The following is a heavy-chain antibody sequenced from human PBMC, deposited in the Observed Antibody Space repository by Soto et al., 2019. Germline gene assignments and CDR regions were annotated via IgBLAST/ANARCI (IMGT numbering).Heavy chain of an antibody. J-gene: IGHJ4*02. CDR3: ARVRYDFWSGYYNYFDY. CDR2: INPNNGDT. D-gene: IGHD3-3*01. Sequence: ASVKVSCKASGYTFTGYYMHWVRQAPGQGFEWMGWINPNNGDTNYAQKLQGRVTMTTDTSTSTAYMELRSLRSDDTAVYYCARVRYDFWSGYYNYFDYWGQGTLVTVSS. CDR1: GYTFTGYY. V-gene: IGHV1-18*04.